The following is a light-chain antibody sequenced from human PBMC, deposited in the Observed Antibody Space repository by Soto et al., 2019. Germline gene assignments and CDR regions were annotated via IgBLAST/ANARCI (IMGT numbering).Light chain of an antibody. V-gene: IGKV1-5*01. CDR1: QSISSW. Sequence: IQMTQSPSTLSASVGDRVTITCRASQSISSWLAWYQQKPGKAPKLLIYDASSLQSGVPSRFSGSGSGTDFTLTISSLQPEDIAAYFCQQYDNVFTFGQGTRLEI. CDR3: QQYDNVFT. CDR2: DAS. J-gene: IGKJ5*01.